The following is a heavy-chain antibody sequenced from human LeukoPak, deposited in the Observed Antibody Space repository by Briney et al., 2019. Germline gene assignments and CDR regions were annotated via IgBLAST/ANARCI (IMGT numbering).Heavy chain of an antibody. Sequence: PSETLSLTSTVSGGSSNYYYWGWIRQSPGKGLEWIGHISYSGTTKYSPSLKSRVTISLDTSKTQFSLKLNSVTAADTAVYYCARGWPLYGVRAPNWFDPWGQGTLVTVSS. CDR1: GGSSNYYY. J-gene: IGHJ5*02. CDR2: ISYSGTT. V-gene: IGHV4-59*01. D-gene: IGHD4-17*01. CDR3: ARGWPLYGVRAPNWFDP.